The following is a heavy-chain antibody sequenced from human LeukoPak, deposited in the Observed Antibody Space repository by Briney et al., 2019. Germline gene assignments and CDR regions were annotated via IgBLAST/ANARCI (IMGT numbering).Heavy chain of an antibody. CDR3: ARDREGATDY. D-gene: IGHD1-26*01. CDR1: GFTFSSYA. V-gene: IGHV3-64*01. J-gene: IGHJ4*02. CDR2: IGSNGGST. Sequence: PGGSLRLSCAASGFTFSSYAMHWVRQAPGKGLEYVSAIGSNGGSTYYANSVKGRFTISRDNSKNTLYLQMGSLRAEDMAVYYCARDREGATDYWGQGTLVTVSS.